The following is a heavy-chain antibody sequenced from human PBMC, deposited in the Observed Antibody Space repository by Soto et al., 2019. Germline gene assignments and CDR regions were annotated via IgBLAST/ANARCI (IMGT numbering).Heavy chain of an antibody. CDR3: ARGTLEKAHYYGSGSYFP. CDR1: GGSLSSYY. J-gene: IGHJ5*02. V-gene: IGHV4-59*01. D-gene: IGHD3-10*01. Sequence: SETLSLTCTVSGGSLSSYYWSWIRQPPGKGLEWIGYIYYSGSTNYNPSLKSRVTISVDTSKNQFSLKLSSVTAADTAVYYCARGTLEKAHYYGSGSYFPWGQGTLVTVSS. CDR2: IYYSGST.